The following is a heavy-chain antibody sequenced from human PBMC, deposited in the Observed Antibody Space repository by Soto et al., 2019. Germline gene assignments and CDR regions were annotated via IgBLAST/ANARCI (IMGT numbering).Heavy chain of an antibody. Sequence: PSETLSLTCAVYGGSFSDFYWSWIRQPPGKGLEWIGEANDRGSTDYNPSLKSRVTISVDTSKNQISLKLTSLTAADTAVYYCVRGRGKCRGTSCFPPLYYYYYGLDVWGRGTTVTVSS. V-gene: IGHV4-34*01. D-gene: IGHD2-2*01. CDR3: VRGRGKCRGTSCFPPLYYYYYGLDV. CDR2: ANDRGST. CDR1: GGSFSDFY. J-gene: IGHJ6*02.